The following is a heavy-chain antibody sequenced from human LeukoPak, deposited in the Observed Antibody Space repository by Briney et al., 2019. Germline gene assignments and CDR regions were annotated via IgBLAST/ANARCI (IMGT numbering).Heavy chain of an antibody. Sequence: SETLSLTCTVSGGSISSYYWSWIRQPPGKGLEWIGYIFYTGSTNYNPSLRSRVTISLDTSKNQFSLKLSSVTAADTAVYYCARERDGWGRYSSGWYWFDPWGQGTLVTVSS. CDR1: GGSISSYY. CDR3: ARERDGWGRYSSGWYWFDP. D-gene: IGHD6-19*01. J-gene: IGHJ5*02. CDR2: IFYTGST. V-gene: IGHV4-59*12.